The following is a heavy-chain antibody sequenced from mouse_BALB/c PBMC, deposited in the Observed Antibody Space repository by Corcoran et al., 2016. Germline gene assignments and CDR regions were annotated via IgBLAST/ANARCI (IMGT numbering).Heavy chain of an antibody. D-gene: IGHD2-1*01. CDR3: ARGNYTLAGFAY. J-gene: IGHJ3*01. CDR2: IDPANGNT. CDR1: GFNIKDTY. V-gene: IGHV14-3*02. Sequence: EVQLQQSGAELVKPGASVKLSCTASGFNIKDTYMHWVKQRPEQGLEWIGRIDPANGNTKYDPKFQGKATITADTSSNTAYLQLSSLTSEDTAVYYCARGNYTLAGFAYWGQGTLVTFSA.